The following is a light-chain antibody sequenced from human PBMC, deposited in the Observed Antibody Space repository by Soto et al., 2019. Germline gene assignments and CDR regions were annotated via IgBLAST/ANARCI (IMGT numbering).Light chain of an antibody. CDR1: NSDVGAYNY. J-gene: IGLJ3*02. CDR2: DVS. Sequence: QSALTQPASVYGSTGQSITISCAGSNSDVGAYNYVSWYQQHPGKAPKLIIFDVSNRPSGVSDRFSASKSGNTASLTISGLQAEDEADYYCSSFTTSATLVFGGGTKLTVL. CDR3: SSFTTSATLV. V-gene: IGLV2-14*03.